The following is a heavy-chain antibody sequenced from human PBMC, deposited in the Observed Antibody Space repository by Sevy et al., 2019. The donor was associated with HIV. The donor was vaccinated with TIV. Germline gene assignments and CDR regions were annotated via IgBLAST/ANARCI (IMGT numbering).Heavy chain of an antibody. J-gene: IGHJ5*02. CDR1: GFTFSSYW. CDR2: IKQDGSEK. V-gene: IGHV3-7*03. CDR3: ARDGMRSIAAAGTGWFDP. Sequence: GGSLRLSCAASGFTFSSYWMSWVRQAPGKGLEWVANIKQDGSEKYYVYSVKGRFTISRDNAKNSLYLQMNSLRAEDTAVYYCARDGMRSIAAAGTGWFDPWGQGTLVTVSS. D-gene: IGHD6-13*01.